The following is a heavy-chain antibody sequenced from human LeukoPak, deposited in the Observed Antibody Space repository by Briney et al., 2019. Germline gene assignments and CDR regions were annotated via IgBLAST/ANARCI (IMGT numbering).Heavy chain of an antibody. CDR2: ISSSSSYI. V-gene: IGHV3-21*01. CDR1: GFTFSGYS. D-gene: IGHD3-10*01. Sequence: PGGSLRLSCAASGFTFSGYSMNWVRQAPGKGLEWVSSISSSSSYIYYADSVKGRFTISRDNAKNSLYLQMNSLRAEDTAVYYCASRPSQWFGESPFDYWGQGTLVTVSS. CDR3: ASRPSQWFGESPFDY. J-gene: IGHJ4*02.